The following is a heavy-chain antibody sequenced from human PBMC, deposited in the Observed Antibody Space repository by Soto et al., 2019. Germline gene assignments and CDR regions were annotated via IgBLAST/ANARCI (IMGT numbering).Heavy chain of an antibody. CDR3: ARHKTSSPHMWYSLGLDV. Sequence: PGESLKISCKASGDSDLFNTYWIGWVRQRPGSGPEWMGIVFPSDSDTRYSPSFQGQVTISADRDTTTAYLQWSSVKPSDSAIYYCARHKTSSPHMWYSLGLDVWGQGTTVTVSS. J-gene: IGHJ6*02. D-gene: IGHD2-15*01. V-gene: IGHV5-51*01. CDR2: VFPSDSDT. CDR1: GDSDLFNTYW.